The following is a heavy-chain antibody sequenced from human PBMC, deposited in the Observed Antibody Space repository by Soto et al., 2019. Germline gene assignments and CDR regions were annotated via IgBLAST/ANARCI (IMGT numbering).Heavy chain of an antibody. V-gene: IGHV4-59*01. CDR2: IYYSGST. Sequence: PSETLSLTCTVSGGSISSYYWGWIRQPPGKGLEWIGYIYYSGSTNYNPSLKSRVTISVDTSKNQFSLKLSSVTAADTAVYYCARARHYDITEYYFDYWGQGTLVTVSS. J-gene: IGHJ4*02. CDR3: ARARHYDITEYYFDY. CDR1: GGSISSYY. D-gene: IGHD3-9*01.